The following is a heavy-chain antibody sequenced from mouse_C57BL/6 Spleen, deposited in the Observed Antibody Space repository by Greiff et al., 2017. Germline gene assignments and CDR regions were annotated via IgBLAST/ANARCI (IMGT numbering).Heavy chain of an antibody. D-gene: IGHD4-1*01. CDR1: GYTFTSYW. CDR2: IYPGNSDT. CDR3: TRYWDVGYFDV. V-gene: IGHV1-5*01. Sequence: EVQLQESGTVLARPGASVKMSCKTSGYTFTSYWMHWVKQRPGQGLEWIGAIYPGNSDTSYNQKFKGKAKLTAVTSASTAYMELSSLTNEDSAVYYCTRYWDVGYFDVWGTGTTVTVSS. J-gene: IGHJ1*03.